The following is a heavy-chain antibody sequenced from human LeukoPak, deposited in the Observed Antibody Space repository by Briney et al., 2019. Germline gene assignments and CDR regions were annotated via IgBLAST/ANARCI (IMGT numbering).Heavy chain of an antibody. D-gene: IGHD2-2*01. J-gene: IGHJ4*02. CDR2: MNPNSGNT. CDR3: ARYVCSSTSCYSDY. CDR1: GYTFTSYD. V-gene: IGHV1-8*03. Sequence: ASVKVSCKASGYTFTSYDINWVRQATGQGLEWMGWMNPNSGNTGYAQKFQGRVTITRNTSMSTAYMELSSLRSEDTAVYYCARYVCSSTSCYSDYWGQGTLVTVSS.